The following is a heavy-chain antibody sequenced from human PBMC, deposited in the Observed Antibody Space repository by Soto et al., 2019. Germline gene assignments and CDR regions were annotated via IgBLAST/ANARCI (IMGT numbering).Heavy chain of an antibody. V-gene: IGHV3-64D*06. Sequence: GSLSLSCSTSGFTFSTYTMHWVRQAPGKGLEYVSAIRSNGGSTYYADSVKGRFTISRDNSKNTLYLQMSSLRPEDTAVYYCVIPNYYDTSGYYGPQEMWGYWGQGTLVTVSS. J-gene: IGHJ4*02. CDR1: GFTFSTYT. D-gene: IGHD3-22*01. CDR3: VIPNYYDTSGYYGPQEMWGY. CDR2: IRSNGGST.